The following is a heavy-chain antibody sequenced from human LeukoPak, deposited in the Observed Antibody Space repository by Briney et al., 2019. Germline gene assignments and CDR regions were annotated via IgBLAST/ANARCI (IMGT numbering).Heavy chain of an antibody. Sequence: GGSLRLSCAASGFTFSSYGMHWVRQAPGKGLEWVAVIWYDGSNKYYADSVKGRFTISRDNSKNTLYLQMNSLRAEDTAVYYCARDRSDSGWELDYWGQGTLVTVSS. D-gene: IGHD1-26*01. J-gene: IGHJ4*02. V-gene: IGHV3-33*01. CDR1: GFTFSSYG. CDR2: IWYDGSNK. CDR3: ARDRSDSGWELDY.